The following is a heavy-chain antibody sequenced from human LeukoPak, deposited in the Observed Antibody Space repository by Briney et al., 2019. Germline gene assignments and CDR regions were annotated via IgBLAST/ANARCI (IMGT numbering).Heavy chain of an antibody. CDR2: IYTSGST. J-gene: IGHJ6*03. CDR3: ARDFITIFGVVTPMDV. V-gene: IGHV4-61*02. Sequence: PSETMSLTCTVSGGSISSGSYYGSSIRQPAGKGLEWIGRIYTSGSTNYNPSRKSPVTISVDTSKNQFSLKLSSVTAADTAVYYCARDFITIFGVVTPMDVWGKGTAVTVSS. CDR1: GGSISSGSYY. D-gene: IGHD3-3*01.